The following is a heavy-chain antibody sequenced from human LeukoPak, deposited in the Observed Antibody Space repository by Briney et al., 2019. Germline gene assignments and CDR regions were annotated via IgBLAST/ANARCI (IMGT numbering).Heavy chain of an antibody. CDR3: ARGSHESAAALDY. Sequence: PGGSLRLSCAASGFMFRTYGMHWVRQAPGKGLEWVAVIWYDGSKKYYADSVKGRFTISRDNSKNTMYLQMDSPRADDTAVYYCARGSHESAAALDYWGQGTLVSVSS. J-gene: IGHJ4*02. V-gene: IGHV3-33*01. D-gene: IGHD6-13*01. CDR1: GFMFRTYG. CDR2: IWYDGSKK.